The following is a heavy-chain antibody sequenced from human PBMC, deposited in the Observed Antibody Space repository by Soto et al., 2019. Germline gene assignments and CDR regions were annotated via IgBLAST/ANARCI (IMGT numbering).Heavy chain of an antibody. Sequence: QVQLVQSGAEVKKPGASVKVSCKASGYTSTSYGISWVRQAPGQGLEWMGWISAYNGNTNYAQKLQGRVTMTTDTPTSTAYMELRSLRSDDTAVYYCARPVDYYDSSGLVYWGQGTLVTVSS. CDR2: ISAYNGNT. CDR1: GYTSTSYG. D-gene: IGHD3-22*01. V-gene: IGHV1-18*01. CDR3: ARPVDYYDSSGLVY. J-gene: IGHJ4*02.